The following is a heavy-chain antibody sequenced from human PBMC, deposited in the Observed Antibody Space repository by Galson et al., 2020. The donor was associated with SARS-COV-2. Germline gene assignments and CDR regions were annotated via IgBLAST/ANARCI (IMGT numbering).Heavy chain of an antibody. CDR2: ISSSSSYI. V-gene: IGHV3-21*01. CDR1: GFTFSSYS. J-gene: IGHJ3*02. CDR3: ARAGGGSYVQSAFDI. D-gene: IGHD1-26*01. Sequence: GESLKISCAASGFTFSSYSMNWVRQAPGKGLEWVSSISSSSSYIYYADSVKGRFTISRDNAKNSLYLQMNSLRAEDTAVYYCARAGGGSYVQSAFDIWGQGTMVTVSS.